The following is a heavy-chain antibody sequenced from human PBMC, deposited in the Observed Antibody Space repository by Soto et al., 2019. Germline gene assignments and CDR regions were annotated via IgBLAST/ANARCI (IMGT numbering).Heavy chain of an antibody. D-gene: IGHD2-2*01. CDR2: INAGNGNT. CDR1: GYTFTSYA. CDR3: ARTDIVVVPAARIYYGMDV. V-gene: IGHV1-3*01. J-gene: IGHJ6*02. Sequence: QVQLVQSGAEVKKPGASVKVSCKASGYTFTSYAMHWVRQAPGQRLEWMGWINAGNGNTKYSQKCQGRVNITRDTAASTAYMELSSLRSEDTAVYYCARTDIVVVPAARIYYGMDVWGQGTTVTVSS.